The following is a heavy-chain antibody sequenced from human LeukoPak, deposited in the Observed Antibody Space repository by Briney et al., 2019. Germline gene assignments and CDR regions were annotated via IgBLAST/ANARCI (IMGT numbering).Heavy chain of an antibody. V-gene: IGHV3-64D*06. Sequence: GRSLRLSCSASGFTFSSYYMHWVRQAPGKGLEYMATISSNGDRTNYADSMKGRLAISRDNSKNTLYLQMSSVRAEDTAVYYCVKSNWDWGQGTLVTVSS. D-gene: IGHD7-27*01. CDR2: ISSNGDRT. CDR1: GFTFSSYY. CDR3: VKSNWD. J-gene: IGHJ4*02.